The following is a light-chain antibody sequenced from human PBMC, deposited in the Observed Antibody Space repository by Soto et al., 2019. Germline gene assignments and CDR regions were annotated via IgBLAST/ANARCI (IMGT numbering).Light chain of an antibody. J-gene: IGKJ1*01. CDR2: AAT. CDR3: QQSYSIPVWT. CDR1: QRIGSY. Sequence: DIQITQTPSSLSASVGASVTITCRASQRIGSYVNWYQQKPGKAPKLLIYAATNLEEGVPSRFSGSGSGTDFSLSVSGLQPEDFATYYSQQSYSIPVWTLGHGTKADIK. V-gene: IGKV1-39*01.